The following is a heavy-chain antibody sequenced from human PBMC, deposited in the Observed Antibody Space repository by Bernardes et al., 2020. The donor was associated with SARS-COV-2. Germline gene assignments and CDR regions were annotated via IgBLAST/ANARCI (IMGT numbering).Heavy chain of an antibody. V-gene: IGHV3-7*01. CDR2: IKEDGSEK. Sequence: GGSLTLTCAAYGVTFSGHCMSWVRQAPGKGLEWVANIKEDGSEKNYVDSVKGRFSIPRENAKNSLYLQMNSLRAEDTAVYYCAKGGYRYGSGGQGTMVTVSP. J-gene: IGHJ4*02. CDR3: AKGGYRYGS. CDR1: GVTFSGHC. D-gene: IGHD5-18*01.